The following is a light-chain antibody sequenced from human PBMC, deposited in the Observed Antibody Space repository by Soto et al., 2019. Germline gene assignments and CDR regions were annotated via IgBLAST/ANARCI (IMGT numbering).Light chain of an antibody. CDR2: EVG. CDR3: SSYTSSTLWV. J-gene: IGLJ1*01. Sequence: QSALTQPASVSGSPGQSITISCTGTSSDIGGYDYVSWFQQHPGKAPKLMIYEVGNRPSGVSNRFSGSKSGNTASLTISGLQADDEADYYCSSYTSSTLWVFGTGTKLTV. V-gene: IGLV2-14*01. CDR1: SSDIGGYDY.